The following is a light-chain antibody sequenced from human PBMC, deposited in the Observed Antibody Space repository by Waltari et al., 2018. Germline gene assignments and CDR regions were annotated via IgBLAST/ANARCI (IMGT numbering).Light chain of an antibody. J-gene: IGLJ2*01. CDR1: SSDIGENY. Sequence: QSVLTQPPSVSAAPGQKVTISCSGSSSDIGENYVSWFQQLPGTAPKLLIYDNNKRPSGIPDRFSGSKSGTSATLGITGLQTGDEADYYCGAWDSSLSAVIFGGGTKLIVL. CDR3: GAWDSSLSAVI. CDR2: DNN. V-gene: IGLV1-51*01.